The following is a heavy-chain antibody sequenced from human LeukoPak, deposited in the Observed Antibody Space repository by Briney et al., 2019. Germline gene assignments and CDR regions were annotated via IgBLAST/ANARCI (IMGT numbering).Heavy chain of an antibody. CDR1: GLTVSRNY. V-gene: IGHV3-53*01. CDR2: IYSGGST. D-gene: IGHD5-18*01. CDR3: AKAARPGGKTWIQPLNYFDY. J-gene: IGHJ4*02. Sequence: RGGSLRLSCAASGLTVSRNYMSWVRQAPGKGLESVSVIYSGGSTYYADSVKGRFTISRDNSKNTLYLQMNSLRAEDTAVYYCAKAARPGGKTWIQPLNYFDYWGQETLVTVSS.